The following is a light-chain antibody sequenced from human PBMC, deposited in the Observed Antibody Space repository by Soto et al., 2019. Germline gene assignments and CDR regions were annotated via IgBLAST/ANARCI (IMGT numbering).Light chain of an antibody. V-gene: IGLV1-44*01. CDR2: NNN. Sequence: QSVLTQPPSASGTPGQRVTISCSGSRSNIGNNAVTWYQQFTGTAPKLLIYNNNQRASVVPDQFSGSKSGTSASLAISGLPSADEADYYCATWDHSPEARGALGRGTPLPVL. CDR3: ATWDHSPEARGA. J-gene: IGLJ2*01. CDR1: RSNIGNNA.